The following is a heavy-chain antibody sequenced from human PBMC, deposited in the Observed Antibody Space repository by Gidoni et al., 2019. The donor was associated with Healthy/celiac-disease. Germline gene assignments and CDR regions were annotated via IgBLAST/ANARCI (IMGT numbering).Heavy chain of an antibody. CDR3: ARAGSSSSVYHYYYGMDV. CDR2: INPNSGNT. CDR1: GYTFTSYD. Sequence: QVQLVQSGAEVKKPGASVKVSCKASGYTFTSYDTNWVRQATGQGIEWMGWINPNSGNTGYAQKFQGRVTMTRNTSISTAYMELSSLRSEYTAVYYCARAGSSSSVYHYYYGMDVWGQGTTVTVSS. D-gene: IGHD6-6*01. V-gene: IGHV1-8*01. J-gene: IGHJ6*02.